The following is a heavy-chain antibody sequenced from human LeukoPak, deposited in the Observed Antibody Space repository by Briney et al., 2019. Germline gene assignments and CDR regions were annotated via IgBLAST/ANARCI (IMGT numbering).Heavy chain of an antibody. J-gene: IGHJ4*02. CDR2: IYTSGST. D-gene: IGHD5-18*01. V-gene: IGHV4-61*02. CDR3: ARVDTAMVMDY. CDR1: GGSISSGSYY. Sequence: SQTLSLTCTVSGGSISSGSYYWSWIRQPAGKGLEWIGRIYTSGSTNYNPSLKSRVAISVDTSKNQFSLKLSSVTAADTAVYYCARVDTAMVMDYRGQGTLVTVSS.